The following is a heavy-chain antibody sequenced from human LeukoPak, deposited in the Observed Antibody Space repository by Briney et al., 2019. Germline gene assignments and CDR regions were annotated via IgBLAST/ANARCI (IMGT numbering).Heavy chain of an antibody. CDR2: INPSGGST. V-gene: IGHV1-46*01. D-gene: IGHD2-2*01. CDR1: GYRFTSYD. Sequence: ASVKVSCKASGYRFTSYDMHWVRQAPGQGLEWMGIINPSGGSTSYAQRFQGRVTMTRDTSTTTVYMEVNSLTSEDTAVYFCARDGPTAAPFDYWGQGTLVTVSS. J-gene: IGHJ4*02. CDR3: ARDGPTAAPFDY.